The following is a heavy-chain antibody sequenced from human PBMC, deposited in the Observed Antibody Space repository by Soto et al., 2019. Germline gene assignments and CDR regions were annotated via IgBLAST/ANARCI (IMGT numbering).Heavy chain of an antibody. CDR3: GRDQSVAGTTTLDY. CDR2: ISSDGSNI. V-gene: IGHV3-74*01. Sequence: LRRSCAASGFTFSRSWMHWVRLAPGQGLMWVSRISSDGSNIIYADSVKGRFTISRDNAKNTLYLQMNSLNTEDTAVYYCGRDQSVAGTTTLDYWGPGTLVTGSS. D-gene: IGHD6-19*01. J-gene: IGHJ4*02. CDR1: GFTFSRSW.